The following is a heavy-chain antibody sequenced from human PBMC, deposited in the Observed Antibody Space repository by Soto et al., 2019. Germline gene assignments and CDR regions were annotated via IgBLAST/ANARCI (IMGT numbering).Heavy chain of an antibody. CDR3: ARASGDSSGWYFGDY. Sequence: SVKVSCKASGYTFTSYAISWVRQAPGQGLEWMGGIIPIFGTANYAQKFQGRVTITADESTSTAYMELSSLRSEDTAVYYCARASGDSSGWYFGDYWGQGTLVTVSS. J-gene: IGHJ4*02. CDR2: IIPIFGTA. D-gene: IGHD6-19*01. CDR1: GYTFTSYA. V-gene: IGHV1-69*13.